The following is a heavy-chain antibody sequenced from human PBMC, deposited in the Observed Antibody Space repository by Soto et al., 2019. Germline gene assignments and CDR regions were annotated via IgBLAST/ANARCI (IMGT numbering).Heavy chain of an antibody. CDR3: AREGDIVLVPAAIGGMDV. CDR1: GYTLTGYY. V-gene: IGHV1-2*04. Sequence: ASVKVSCKASGYTLTGYYMHWVRQAPGQGLEWMGWINPNSGGTNYAQKFQGWVTMTRDTSISTAYMELSRLRSDDTAVYYCAREGDIVLVPAAIGGMDVWGQGTTVTVSS. CDR2: INPNSGGT. D-gene: IGHD2-2*01. J-gene: IGHJ6*02.